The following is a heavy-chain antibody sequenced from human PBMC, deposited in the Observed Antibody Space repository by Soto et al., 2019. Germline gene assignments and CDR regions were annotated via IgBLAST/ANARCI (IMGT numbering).Heavy chain of an antibody. CDR1: GFTFSDSA. CDR2: IRSKGNNYAT. CDR3: TRHLVDI. Sequence: EVQLEESGGGSVQPGGSLKLSCAASGFTFSDSAMHWVRQASGKGLEWVGRIRSKGNNYATAYSDSVKGRFTISRDDSKNTAYLQMNSLKTEDTAVYHCTRHLVDIWGQGTMVTVSS. V-gene: IGHV3-73*01. J-gene: IGHJ3*02.